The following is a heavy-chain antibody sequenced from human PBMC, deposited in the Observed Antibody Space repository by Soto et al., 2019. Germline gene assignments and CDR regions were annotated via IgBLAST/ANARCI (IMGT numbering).Heavy chain of an antibody. V-gene: IGHV3-74*01. Sequence: PGGSLRLSCAASGFTFSNYWIHWVRQAPGKGLVWVSRINSDGSTTNYADSVKGRFTISRDNAKNTVYLQMDSLRAEDTAVFYCARSPTPTYSNSWLPIIDYRGQGTLVTVSS. CDR2: INSDGSTT. CDR1: GFTFSNYW. D-gene: IGHD6-13*01. J-gene: IGHJ4*02. CDR3: ARSPTPTYSNSWLPIIDY.